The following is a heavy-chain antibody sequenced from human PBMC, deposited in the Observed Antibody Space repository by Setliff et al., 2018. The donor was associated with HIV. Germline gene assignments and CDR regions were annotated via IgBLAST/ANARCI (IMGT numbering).Heavy chain of an antibody. J-gene: IGHJ2*01. CDR1: GGSISGYY. Sequence: SETLSLTCTVSGGSISGYYWGWIRQPPGKGLEWVGTVYYTGNTFYNPSLRNRVTISVDTSKNQFSLKLSSVTAADTAVYYCARPSAGGGYNYWYFDLWGRGTLVTVSS. D-gene: IGHD5-12*01. CDR2: VYYTGNT. V-gene: IGHV4-39*01. CDR3: ARPSAGGGYNYWYFDL.